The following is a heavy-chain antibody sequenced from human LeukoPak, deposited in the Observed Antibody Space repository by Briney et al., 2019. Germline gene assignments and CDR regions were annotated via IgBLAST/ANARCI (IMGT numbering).Heavy chain of an antibody. V-gene: IGHV1-69*01. D-gene: IGHD3-22*01. J-gene: IGHJ4*02. Sequence: SVKVSCKASGGTFSSYAISWVRQAPGQGLEWMGGIIPIFGTANYAQKFQGRVTITADESTSTAYMELSSLRSEDTAVYYWATHPYGSGGYFLDYGGREPRVPFSS. CDR1: GGTFSSYA. CDR3: ATHPYGSGGYFLDY. CDR2: IIPIFGTA.